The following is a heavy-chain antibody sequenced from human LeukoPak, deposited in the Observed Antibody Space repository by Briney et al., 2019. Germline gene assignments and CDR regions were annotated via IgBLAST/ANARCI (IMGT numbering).Heavy chain of an antibody. J-gene: IGHJ5*02. CDR2: INRGGSDK. CDR1: GFTFSDYY. V-gene: IGHV3-11*04. D-gene: IGHD6-13*01. Sequence: GGSLRLSCAASGFTFSDYYMSWIRQAPGKGLEWVANINRGGSDKYYADSVKGRFTISRDNAKNSLYLQMNRLKAEDTAVYYCARGRGIAEWFDPWRQGTLVTVSS. CDR3: ARGRGIAEWFDP.